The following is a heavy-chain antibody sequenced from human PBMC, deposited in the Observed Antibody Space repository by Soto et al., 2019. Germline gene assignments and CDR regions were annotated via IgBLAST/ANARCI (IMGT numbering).Heavy chain of an antibody. Sequence: QVQLVQSGAEVKEPGSSVKVSCKASGDTFSTYTITWMRQAPGQGLEWMGGIIPRSATSNYAHKFQGRVTITADESTSTSDMDLSSLRSEDTAVYYCAREGLVLVPTTLNSDYCYYAMDVWGQGTTVTFSS. V-gene: IGHV1-69*12. CDR1: GDTFSTYT. CDR2: IIPRSATS. D-gene: IGHD2-2*01. CDR3: AREGLVLVPTTLNSDYCYYAMDV. J-gene: IGHJ6*02.